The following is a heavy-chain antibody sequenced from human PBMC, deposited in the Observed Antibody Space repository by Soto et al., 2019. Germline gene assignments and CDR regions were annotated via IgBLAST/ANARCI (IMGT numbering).Heavy chain of an antibody. D-gene: IGHD5-12*01. Sequence: PGGSLRLSCAASGFTFPRHAMSWVRQAPGKGLEWVSGISGRGDATYYADSVEGRFTISRDISQNTLYLQMNSLRVEDTAMYYCTRELVTTIIGYWGLGTLVTVSS. J-gene: IGHJ4*02. V-gene: IGHV3-23*01. CDR1: GFTFPRHA. CDR2: ISGRGDAT. CDR3: TRELVTTIIGY.